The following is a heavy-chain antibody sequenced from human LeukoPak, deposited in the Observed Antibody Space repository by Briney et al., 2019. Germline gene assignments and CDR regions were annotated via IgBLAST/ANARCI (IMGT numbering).Heavy chain of an antibody. J-gene: IGHJ5*02. CDR3: ARTIAVTSTPVWFDP. D-gene: IGHD6-19*01. V-gene: IGHV4-34*01. CDR1: GGSFSDYY. Sequence: SETLSLTCAVYGGSFSDYYWSWIRQPPGKGLEWIGEISHSGNTNYNPSLKSRVTISVDTSKSQFSLMLSSVTAADTAVYYCARTIAVTSTPVWFDPWGQGTLVPVSS. CDR2: ISHSGNT.